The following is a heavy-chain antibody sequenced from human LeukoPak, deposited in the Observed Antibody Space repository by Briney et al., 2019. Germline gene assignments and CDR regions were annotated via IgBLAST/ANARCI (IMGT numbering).Heavy chain of an antibody. CDR3: AKREQQLIIRPFDY. CDR1: GFTFSSHA. CDR2: ISGSGDST. D-gene: IGHD6-13*01. V-gene: IGHV3-23*01. J-gene: IGHJ4*02. Sequence: GGSLRLSCAASGFTFSSHAMSWVRQAPGRGLEWVSGISGSGDSTYYADSVKGRFTISRDNSKNTLYLQMNSLRAEGTALYYCAKREQQLIIRPFDYWGQGTLVTVSS.